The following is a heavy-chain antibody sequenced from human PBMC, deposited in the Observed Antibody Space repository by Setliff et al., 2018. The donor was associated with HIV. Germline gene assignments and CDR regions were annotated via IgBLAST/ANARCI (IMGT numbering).Heavy chain of an antibody. CDR3: AGGRYFRDIRDSRFDF. CDR2: MYHSGST. Sequence: SETLSLTCSVSGVSITTDGYYWSWIRHYPGKGLEWIGYMYHSGSTYYNASLASRLIMSLDPSKNQFSLKLKSMTAADTAMYYCAGGRYFRDIRDSRFDFWGQGMLVTVSS. J-gene: IGHJ4*02. D-gene: IGHD3-9*01. V-gene: IGHV4-31*03. CDR1: GVSITTDGYY.